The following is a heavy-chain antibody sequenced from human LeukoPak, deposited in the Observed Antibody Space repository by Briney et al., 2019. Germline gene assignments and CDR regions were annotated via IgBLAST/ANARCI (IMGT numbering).Heavy chain of an antibody. J-gene: IGHJ4*02. CDR2: IKSRTDGGTT. CDR3: STHPTSGF. D-gene: IGHD2-15*01. V-gene: IGHV3-15*07. Sequence: GGSLRLSCAASFSTFNKAWMNWVRQAPGKGLEWVGRIKSRTDGGTTDYAAAVKGRFTISRNDSENTAYLQMNSLKIEDTAVYYCSTHPTSGFWGQGTLVTVSS. CDR1: FSTFNKAW.